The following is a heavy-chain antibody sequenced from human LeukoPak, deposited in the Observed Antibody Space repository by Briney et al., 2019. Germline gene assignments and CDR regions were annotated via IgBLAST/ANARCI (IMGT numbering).Heavy chain of an antibody. CDR3: ARAYFNVVFGNWFDP. V-gene: IGHV4-39*01. Sequence: PSETLSLTCTVSSGSIGSSSNYWGWIRQAPGKGLEWIGNVYYSGSTFYNPSLKSRVTISVDTSKNQFSLKLRSVTAADTAIYYCARAYFNVVFGNWFDPWGQGTLVTVSS. D-gene: IGHD2/OR15-2a*01. CDR1: SGSIGSSSNY. J-gene: IGHJ5*02. CDR2: VYYSGST.